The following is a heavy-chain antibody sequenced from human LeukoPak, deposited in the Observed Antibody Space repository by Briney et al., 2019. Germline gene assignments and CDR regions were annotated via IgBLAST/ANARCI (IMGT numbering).Heavy chain of an antibody. CDR3: ASTSDGSYYDSSGYYDPTNYGMDV. J-gene: IGHJ6*02. CDR1: GYTFTGYY. V-gene: IGHV1-2*02. Sequence: ASVKVSCKASGYTFTGYYMHWVRQAPGQGLEWMGWINPNSGGTNYAQKFQGRVTMTRDTSISTAYMELSRLRSDDTAVYNCASTSDGSYYDSSGYYDPTNYGMDVWGQGTTVTVSS. D-gene: IGHD3-22*01. CDR2: INPNSGGT.